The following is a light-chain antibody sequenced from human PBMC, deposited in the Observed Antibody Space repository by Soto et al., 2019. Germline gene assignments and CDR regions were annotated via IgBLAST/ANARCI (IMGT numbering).Light chain of an antibody. Sequence: QSALTQPASVSGSPGQSITISCTGTSSDVGGYDYVSWYQQHPGKVPKLLIHNVSNRPSGVSDRFSGSKSGNTASLTISGLQAEDEADYYCGSYSTGDTLLFGGGTKLTVL. CDR3: GSYSTGDTLL. V-gene: IGLV2-14*03. J-gene: IGLJ2*01. CDR2: NVS. CDR1: SSDVGGYDY.